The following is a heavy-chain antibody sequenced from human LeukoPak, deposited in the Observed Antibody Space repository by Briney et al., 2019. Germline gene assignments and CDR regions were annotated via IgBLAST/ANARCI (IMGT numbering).Heavy chain of an antibody. V-gene: IGHV3-48*01. Sequence: PGGSLRLSCAASGFTFSTYAMSWVRQAPGKGLEWVSYISSSSSTIYYADSVKGRFTISRDNAKNSLYLQMNSLRAEDTAVYYCARVGYSGSFYYYYKDVWGKGTTVTISS. D-gene: IGHD5-12*01. CDR2: ISSSSSTI. CDR1: GFTFSTYA. CDR3: ARVGYSGSFYYYYKDV. J-gene: IGHJ6*03.